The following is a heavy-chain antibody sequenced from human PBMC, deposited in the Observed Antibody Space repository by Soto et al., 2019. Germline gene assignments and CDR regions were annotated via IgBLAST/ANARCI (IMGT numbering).Heavy chain of an antibody. CDR3: ARDFLGYCSGDSPYGDFYYYMDV. CDR2: IKQDGSEK. V-gene: IGHV3-7*04. Sequence: GGSLRLSCAASGFTFSSYWMSWVRQAPGKGLEWVANIKQDGSEKYYVDSVKGRFTISRDNAKNSLYLQMNRLRAEDTAVYKWARDFLGYCSGDSPYGDFYYYMDVWGKGTTVTVSS. J-gene: IGHJ6*03. CDR1: GFTFSSYW. D-gene: IGHD2-15*01.